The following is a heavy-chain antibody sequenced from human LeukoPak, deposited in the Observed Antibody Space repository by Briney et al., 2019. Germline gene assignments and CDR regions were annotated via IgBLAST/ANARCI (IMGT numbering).Heavy chain of an antibody. CDR3: ARDIVVVPAAGRYYYYGMDV. D-gene: IGHD2-2*01. CDR1: GYTFTRYG. J-gene: IGHJ6*02. Sequence: WASVKVSCKSSGYTFTRYGITWVRQAPGQGLEWMGWISAYNGNTNYAQKFQDRVTMTTDTSTSTVHMELRSLRSDDTAVYYCARDIVVVPAAGRYYYYGMDVWGQGTTVTVSS. V-gene: IGHV1-18*01. CDR2: ISAYNGNT.